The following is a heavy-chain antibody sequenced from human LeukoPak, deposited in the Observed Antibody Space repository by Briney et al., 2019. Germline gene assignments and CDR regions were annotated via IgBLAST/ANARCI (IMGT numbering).Heavy chain of an antibody. CDR1: GFSFSTYY. Sequence: PGGPLRLSCAASGFSFSTYYVNWVRQAPGKGLEWVSCISSSSTYIYYADSVRGRFAISRDNAKNSLYLQMNSLRADDTAVYYCVRENHGSFDYWGQGSLVTVSS. J-gene: IGHJ4*02. CDR2: ISSSSTYI. V-gene: IGHV3-21*01. CDR3: VRENHGSFDY. D-gene: IGHD1-14*01.